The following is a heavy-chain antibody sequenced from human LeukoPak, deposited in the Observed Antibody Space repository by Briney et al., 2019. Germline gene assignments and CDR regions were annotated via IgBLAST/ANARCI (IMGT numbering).Heavy chain of an antibody. CDR1: GFTFSSYW. CDR3: ARDDGYANY. V-gene: IGHV3-33*08. Sequence: PGGSLRLSCAASGFTFSSYWMSWVRQAPGKGLEWVAVIWYDGSNKYYADSVKGRFTISRDNSKNTLYLQMNSLRAEDTAVYYCARDDGYANYWGQGTLVTVSS. J-gene: IGHJ4*02. CDR2: IWYDGSNK. D-gene: IGHD5-24*01.